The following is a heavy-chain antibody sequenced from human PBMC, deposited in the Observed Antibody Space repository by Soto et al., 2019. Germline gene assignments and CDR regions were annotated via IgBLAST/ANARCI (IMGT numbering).Heavy chain of an antibody. Sequence: QVQLVQSGAEEKKPGASVKVSCKASGYTFTSYAMHWVRQAPGQRLEWMGWINAGNGNTKYSHKFQGRVTITRDPSASTAYRELSSLRCEDTAVYYCARGSGYYYWDDYRGQGNLVTVSS. V-gene: IGHV1-3*05. CDR1: GYTFTSYA. CDR3: ARGSGYYYWDDY. CDR2: INAGNGNT. D-gene: IGHD3-22*01. J-gene: IGHJ4*02.